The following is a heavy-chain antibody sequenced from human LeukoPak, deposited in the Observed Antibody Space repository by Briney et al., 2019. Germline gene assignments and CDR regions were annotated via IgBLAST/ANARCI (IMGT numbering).Heavy chain of an antibody. J-gene: IGHJ4*02. D-gene: IGHD5-18*01. CDR2: IYNNGRSGTT. CDR3: ARRVDPAKIDY. Sequence: SETLSLTCNVSGATVTTQYWSWIRQPPGRGLEWIGFIYNNGRSGTTNYNPSLKSRVSISLDTSKNQFSLRLTSVIGADTAVYFNARRVDPAKIDYWGQGTLVTVSS. V-gene: IGHV4-59*02. CDR1: GATVTTQY.